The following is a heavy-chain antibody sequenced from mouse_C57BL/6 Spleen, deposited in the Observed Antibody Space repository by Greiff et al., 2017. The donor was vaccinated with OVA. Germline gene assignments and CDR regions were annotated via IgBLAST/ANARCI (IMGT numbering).Heavy chain of an antibody. Sequence: EVKLVESGGGLVKPGGSLKLSCAASGFTFSDYGMHWVRQAPEKGLEWVAYISSGSSTIYYADTVKGRFTISRDNAKNTLFLQMTSLRSEDTAMYYCARADYYGSSPFAYWGQGTLVTVSA. J-gene: IGHJ3*01. CDR2: ISSGSSTI. CDR1: GFTFSDYG. V-gene: IGHV5-17*01. D-gene: IGHD1-1*01. CDR3: ARADYYGSSPFAY.